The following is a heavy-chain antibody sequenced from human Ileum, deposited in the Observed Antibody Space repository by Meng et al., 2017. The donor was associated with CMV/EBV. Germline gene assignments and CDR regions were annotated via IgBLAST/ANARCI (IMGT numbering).Heavy chain of an antibody. V-gene: IGHV4-34*01. J-gene: IGHJ4*02. CDR3: AKGGAYNRDY. Sequence: SQTLSLTCVVHGVSFSGSYWSWIRQPPGKGLEWIGEISHSGITKYNPSLKSRVTISGDVSKNQFSLKLTPVTAADTAVYYCAKGGAYNRDYWGQGTLVTVSS. D-gene: IGHD3-10*01. CDR1: GVSFSGSY. CDR2: ISHSGIT.